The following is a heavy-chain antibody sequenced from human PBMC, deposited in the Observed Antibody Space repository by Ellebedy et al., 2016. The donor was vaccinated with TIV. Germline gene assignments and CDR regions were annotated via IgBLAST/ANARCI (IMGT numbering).Heavy chain of an antibody. V-gene: IGHV1-18*04. J-gene: IGHJ4*02. Sequence: ASVKVSCXASGYTFTSYGISWVRQAPGQGLEWMGWISGYNGNTNYAENLQGRVTMTTDTSTSTAYVELRSLRSDDTAVYYCARDGDYGENCFDYWGQGTLVTVSS. CDR2: ISGYNGNT. CDR1: GYTFTSYG. CDR3: ARDGDYGENCFDY. D-gene: IGHD4-17*01.